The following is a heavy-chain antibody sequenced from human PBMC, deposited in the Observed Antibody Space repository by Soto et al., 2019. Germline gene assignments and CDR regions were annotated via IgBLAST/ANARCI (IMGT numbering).Heavy chain of an antibody. CDR3: ARAVFLEWDAFDI. Sequence: NPGGSLRLSCATSGFTFSDYYMNWIRQTPGKGLEWVSYISSSSTYTNYADSVKGRFTISRDNAKNALYLQMNSLRAEDTAIYYCARAVFLEWDAFDIWGRGTMVTVSS. D-gene: IGHD3-3*01. V-gene: IGHV3-11*06. CDR2: ISSSSTYT. J-gene: IGHJ3*02. CDR1: GFTFSDYY.